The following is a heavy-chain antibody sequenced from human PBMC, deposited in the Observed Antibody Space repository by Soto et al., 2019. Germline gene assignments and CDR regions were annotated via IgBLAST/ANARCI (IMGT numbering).Heavy chain of an antibody. Sequence: SETLSLTCTVAGGSIRTYYWSWIRQHAGKGLEWIGRIYISGSTSYNPSLKSRVTMSVDTYKNQFSLKLSAVTAADTAVYYCEKATIGNFFEGIWGQGTPVTVSS. J-gene: IGHJ4*02. CDR3: EKATIGNFFEGI. CDR2: IYISGST. V-gene: IGHV4-4*07. D-gene: IGHD3-3*01. CDR1: GGSIRTYY.